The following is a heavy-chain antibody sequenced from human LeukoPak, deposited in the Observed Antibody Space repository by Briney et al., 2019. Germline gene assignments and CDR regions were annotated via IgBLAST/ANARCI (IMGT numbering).Heavy chain of an antibody. V-gene: IGHV1-2*02. CDR1: GYTFISYD. CDR2: INPNSGGT. CDR3: AREDSSSDYYYYYYMDV. J-gene: IGHJ6*03. D-gene: IGHD6-6*01. Sequence: ASVKVSCKASGYTFISYDIDWVRQAPGQGLEWMGWINPNSGGTNYAQKFQGRVTMTRDTSISTAYMELSRLRSDDTAVYYCAREDSSSDYYYYYYMDVWGKGTTVTVSS.